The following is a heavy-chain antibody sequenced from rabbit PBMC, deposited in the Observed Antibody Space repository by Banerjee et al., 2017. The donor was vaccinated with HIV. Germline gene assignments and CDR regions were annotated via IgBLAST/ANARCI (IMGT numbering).Heavy chain of an antibody. CDR2: IDTRDGDT. CDR3: ARDSGSGHYIDVLFNL. CDR1: GFSFSSNW. Sequence: LEESGGGLVKPGGTLTLTCTVSGFSFSSNWICWVRQAPGKGLEWIACIDTRDGDTDYANWPKGRFTISKTSNTVDLKMTSLTAADTATYFCARDSGSGHYIDVLFNLWGPGTLVTVS. V-gene: IGHV1S45*01. J-gene: IGHJ4*01. D-gene: IGHD1-1*01.